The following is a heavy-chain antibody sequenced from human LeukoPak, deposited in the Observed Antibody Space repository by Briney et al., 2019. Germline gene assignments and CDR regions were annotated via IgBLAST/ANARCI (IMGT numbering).Heavy chain of an antibody. CDR1: GYTFTDYY. CDR3: ARRSGGTTTVNDGFEV. V-gene: IGHV1-2*02. CDR2: TNPNNGGI. Sequence: ASVKVSCKASGYTFTDYYIQWVRQAPGQGLEWLRWTNPNNGGIKDAQKFQGRVTVTRDTSISTAYMELNDMRSDDTAVYYCARRSGGTTTVNDGFEVWGQGTMVTVSS. D-gene: IGHD4-17*01. J-gene: IGHJ3*01.